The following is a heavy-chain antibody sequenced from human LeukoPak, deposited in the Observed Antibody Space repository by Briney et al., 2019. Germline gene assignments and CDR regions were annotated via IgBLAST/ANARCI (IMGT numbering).Heavy chain of an antibody. D-gene: IGHD5-24*01. CDR1: GFTVSSNY. V-gene: IGHV3-53*01. Sequence: GGSLRLSCAASGFTVSSNYMSWVRQAPGKGLGWVSVIYSGGSTYYADSVKGRFTISRDNSKNTLYLQMNSLRAEDTAVYYCAREAEMATTPGDYWGQGTLVTVSS. CDR3: AREAEMATTPGDY. J-gene: IGHJ4*02. CDR2: IYSGGST.